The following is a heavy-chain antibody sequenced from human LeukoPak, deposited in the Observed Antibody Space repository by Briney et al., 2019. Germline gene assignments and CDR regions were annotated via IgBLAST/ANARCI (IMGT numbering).Heavy chain of an antibody. Sequence: GGSLRLSCAASGFTFDDYGMSWVRQVPGKGLEWVSGLNWNGDSTSYADSVKGRFTISRDNAKNSLYLQMNSLRAEDTALYYCARGPYYTSTRYDPRFDYWGQGTLVTVSS. CDR3: ARGPYYTSTRYDPRFDY. CDR2: LNWNGDST. CDR1: GFTFDDYG. J-gene: IGHJ4*02. V-gene: IGHV3-20*04. D-gene: IGHD6-13*01.